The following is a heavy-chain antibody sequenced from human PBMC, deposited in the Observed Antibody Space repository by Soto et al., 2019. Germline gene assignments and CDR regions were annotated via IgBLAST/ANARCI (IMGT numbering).Heavy chain of an antibody. Sequence: EVQLVESGGGLVKPGGSLRLSCAASGFTFSNAWMNWVRQAPGKGLEWVGRIKSKTDGGTTDYAAPVKGRFTISRDDSQNTLYLQMNSLKTEDTAVYYCATDGLALVAAPLDYWGQGTLVTVSS. CDR3: ATDGLALVAAPLDY. V-gene: IGHV3-15*07. J-gene: IGHJ4*02. CDR2: IKSKTDGGTT. D-gene: IGHD2-15*01. CDR1: GFTFSNAW.